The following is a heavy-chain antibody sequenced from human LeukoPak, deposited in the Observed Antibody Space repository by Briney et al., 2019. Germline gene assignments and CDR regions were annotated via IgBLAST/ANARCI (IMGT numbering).Heavy chain of an antibody. J-gene: IGHJ5*02. CDR1: GYTLTELS. Sequence: GASVKVSCKVSGYTLTELSMHWVRQAPGKGLEWMGGFDPEDGETIYAQKFQGRVTMTEDTSTDTAYMELSSLRSEDTAVYYCATLEVLHYYGSGSYPTWGQGTLVTVSS. V-gene: IGHV1-24*01. CDR2: FDPEDGET. D-gene: IGHD3-10*01. CDR3: ATLEVLHYYGSGSYPT.